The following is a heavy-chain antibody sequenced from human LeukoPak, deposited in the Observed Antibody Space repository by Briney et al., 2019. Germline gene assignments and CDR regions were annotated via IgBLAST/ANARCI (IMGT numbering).Heavy chain of an antibody. V-gene: IGHV1-18*01. J-gene: IGHJ4*02. CDR2: ISAYNGNT. CDR3: ARNDFPSDRYCSSTSCWFPFDY. CDR1: GYTFTSYG. D-gene: IGHD2-2*01. Sequence: GASVKVSCKASGYTFTSYGISWVRQAPGQGLEWMGWISAYNGNTNYAQKLQGRVTMTTDTSTSTAYMELRSLRSDDTAEYYCARNDFPSDRYCSSTSCWFPFDYWGQGTLVTVSS.